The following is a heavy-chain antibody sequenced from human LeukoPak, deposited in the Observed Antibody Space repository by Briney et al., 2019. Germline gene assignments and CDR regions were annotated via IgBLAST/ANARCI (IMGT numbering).Heavy chain of an antibody. CDR1: GFTFSSYA. CDR2: ISSSGSTI. CDR3: ARGGYSYGYRNIYYYYGMDV. V-gene: IGHV3-48*04. J-gene: IGHJ6*02. Sequence: GRSLRLSCAASGFTFSSYALHWVRQAPGKGLAWVSYISSSGSTIYYADSVKGRFTISRDNAKNSLYLQMKSLRAEDTAVYYCARGGYSYGYRNIYYYYGMDVWGQGTTVTVSS. D-gene: IGHD5-18*01.